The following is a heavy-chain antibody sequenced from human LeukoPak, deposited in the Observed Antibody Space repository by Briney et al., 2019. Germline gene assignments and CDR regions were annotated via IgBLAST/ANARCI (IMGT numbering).Heavy chain of an antibody. CDR1: GGSFSGYY. Sequence: SETLSLTCAVYGGSFSGYYWSWIRQPPGKGLEWIGEINHSGSTNYNPSLKSRVTISVDTSKNQFSLKLSSVTAADTAVYYCARDHHYGENYIYWGQGTLVTVSS. D-gene: IGHD4-17*01. V-gene: IGHV4-34*01. CDR2: INHSGST. CDR3: ARDHHYGENYIY. J-gene: IGHJ4*02.